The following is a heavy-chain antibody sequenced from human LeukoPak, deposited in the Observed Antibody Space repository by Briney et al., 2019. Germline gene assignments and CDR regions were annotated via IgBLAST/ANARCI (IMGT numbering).Heavy chain of an antibody. Sequence: PGGSLRLSCAASGFTFSSYSMNWVRQAPWKGLEWVSSISSSGNYIYYADSVKGRFTISRDNAKNSLYLQMNSLRVEDTAVYYCAKDLGGNSGYWGQGTLVTVSS. V-gene: IGHV3-21*06. J-gene: IGHJ4*02. CDR1: GFTFSSYS. D-gene: IGHD4-23*01. CDR2: ISSSGNYI. CDR3: AKDLGGNSGY.